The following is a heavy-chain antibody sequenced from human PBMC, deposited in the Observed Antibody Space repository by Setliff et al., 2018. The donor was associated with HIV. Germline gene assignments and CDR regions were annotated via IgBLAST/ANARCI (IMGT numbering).Heavy chain of an antibody. J-gene: IGHJ6*03. CDR1: GFIFGTYA. CDR3: ARDPPQSGYHMDV. CDR2: INWNGEMT. V-gene: IGHV3-20*04. Sequence: GGSLRLSCAGSGFIFGTYAMYWVRQAPGKGLEWVSGINWNGEMTAYADSARGRFTVSRDNARKSLYLQMNSLRAEDTAVYYCARDPPQSGYHMDVWGKGTTVTVSS.